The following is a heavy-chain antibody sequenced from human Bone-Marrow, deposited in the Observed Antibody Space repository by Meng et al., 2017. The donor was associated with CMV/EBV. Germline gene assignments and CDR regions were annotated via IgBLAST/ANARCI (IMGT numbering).Heavy chain of an antibody. D-gene: IGHD3-3*01. J-gene: IGHJ6*02. CDR1: GYTFTSYG. CDR2: ISAYNGNT. V-gene: IGHV1-18*01. CDR3: ARADYYDFWSGSSRPYGMDG. Sequence: ASVKVSCKASGYTFTSYGISWVRQAPGQGLEWMGWISAYNGNTNYAQKLQGRVTMTTDTSTSTAYMELRSLRSDDTAVYYCARADYYDFWSGSSRPYGMDGWGQGTTVTVSS.